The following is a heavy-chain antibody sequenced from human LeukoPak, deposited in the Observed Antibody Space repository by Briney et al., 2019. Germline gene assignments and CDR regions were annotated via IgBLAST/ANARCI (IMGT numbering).Heavy chain of an antibody. CDR2: INPSGGST. Sequence: ASVKVSCKASGYTFTNYYMHWVRQAPGQGLEWMGIINPSGGSTSYAQKFQGRVTMTRDTSTSTVYMELSSLRSEDTAVYYCASSETMYYYDSSGYYLRYWGQGTLVTVSS. CDR3: ASSETMYYYDSSGYYLRY. CDR1: GYTFTNYY. D-gene: IGHD3-22*01. V-gene: IGHV1-46*01. J-gene: IGHJ4*02.